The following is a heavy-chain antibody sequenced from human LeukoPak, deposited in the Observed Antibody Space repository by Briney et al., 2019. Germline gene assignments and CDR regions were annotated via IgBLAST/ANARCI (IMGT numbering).Heavy chain of an antibody. CDR2: IYYSGST. D-gene: IGHD3-3*01. Sequence: SETLSLTCIVSGGSISSSSYYWGWIRQPPGKGLEWIGSIYYSGSTYYNPSLKNRVTISVDTSKNQFSLKLSSVTAADTAVYYCARCPYYDFWSGYPYFDYWGQGTLVTVSS. V-gene: IGHV4-39*07. CDR1: GGSISSSSYY. CDR3: ARCPYYDFWSGYPYFDY. J-gene: IGHJ4*02.